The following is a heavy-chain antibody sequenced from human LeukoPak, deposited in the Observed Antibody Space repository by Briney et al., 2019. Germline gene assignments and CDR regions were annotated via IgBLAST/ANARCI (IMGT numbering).Heavy chain of an antibody. V-gene: IGHV3-23*01. CDR3: AKDPRIAAAGMLDY. D-gene: IGHD6-13*01. CDR1: GFTFSNYA. J-gene: IGHJ4*02. CDR2: ISGSGGST. Sequence: GGSLRLSCAASGFTFSNYAINWVRQAPGKGLEWVSAISGSGGSTYYADSVKGRFTISRDNSKNTLYLQMNSLRAEDTAVYYCAKDPRIAAAGMLDYWGQGTLVTVSS.